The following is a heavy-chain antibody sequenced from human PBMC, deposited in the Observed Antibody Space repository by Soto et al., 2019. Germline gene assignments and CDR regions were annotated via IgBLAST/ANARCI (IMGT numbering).Heavy chain of an antibody. V-gene: IGHV1-3*04. Sequence: QVPLVQSGAEVKKPGASVKVSCKASGYTFTSYTLHWVRQAPGQRLEWMGWINTGNGNTKYSQKFQGRVTITRDTSASTAYMELSSLRSEDTAVYYCARGDTMVRGVIIDYFDYWGQGTLVTVSS. CDR2: INTGNGNT. J-gene: IGHJ4*02. CDR3: ARGDTMVRGVIIDYFDY. D-gene: IGHD3-10*01. CDR1: GYTFTSYT.